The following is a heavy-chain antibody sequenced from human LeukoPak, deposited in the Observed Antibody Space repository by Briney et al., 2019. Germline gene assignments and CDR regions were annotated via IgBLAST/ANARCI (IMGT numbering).Heavy chain of an antibody. D-gene: IGHD2-2*02. CDR2: IRYDGSNK. V-gene: IGHV3-30*02. Sequence: GGSLRLSYAASGFTFSSYGMHWVRQAPGKGLEWVAFIRYDGSNKYYADSVKGRFTISRDNSKNTLYLQMNSLRAEDTAVYYCAKDAPLCSSTSCYTYYSDYWGQGTLVTVSS. J-gene: IGHJ4*02. CDR1: GFTFSSYG. CDR3: AKDAPLCSSTSCYTYYSDY.